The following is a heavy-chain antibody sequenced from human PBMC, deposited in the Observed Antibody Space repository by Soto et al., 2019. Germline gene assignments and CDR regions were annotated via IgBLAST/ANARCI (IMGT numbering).Heavy chain of an antibody. V-gene: IGHV1-69*13. D-gene: IGHD5-12*01. CDR3: ARDDGEMATTIDYYYYYGMDV. CDR2: VISIFGTA. J-gene: IGHJ6*02. Sequence: SVKVSCKASGGTFSSYAISWVRQAPGQGLEWMGGVISIFGTANYAQKFQGRVTITADESTSTAYMELSSLRSEDTAVYYCARDDGEMATTIDYYYYYGMDVWGQGTTVTVSS. CDR1: GGTFSSYA.